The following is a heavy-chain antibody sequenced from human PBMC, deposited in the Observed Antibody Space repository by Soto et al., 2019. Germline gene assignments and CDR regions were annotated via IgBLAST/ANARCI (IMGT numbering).Heavy chain of an antibody. D-gene: IGHD3-22*01. CDR1: GFTFSSYA. CDR3: ARDPTINYYDSSGHPPGPIDY. Sequence: GSLRLSCAASGFTFSSYAMHWVRQAPGKGLEWVAVISYDGSNKYYADSVKGRFTISRDNSKNTLYLQMNSLRAEDTAVYYCARDPTINYYDSSGHPPGPIDYWGQGTLVTVSS. J-gene: IGHJ4*02. V-gene: IGHV3-30-3*01. CDR2: ISYDGSNK.